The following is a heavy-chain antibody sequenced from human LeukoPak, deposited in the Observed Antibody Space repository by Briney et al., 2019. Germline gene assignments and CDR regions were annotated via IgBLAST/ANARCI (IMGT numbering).Heavy chain of an antibody. CDR1: GGSISSGSYY. D-gene: IGHD3-22*01. J-gene: IGHJ3*02. Sequence: PSQTLSLTCTVSGGSISSGSYYWSWIRQPAGKGLEWIGRIYTSGSTNYNPSLKSRVTISVDTSKNQFSLKLSSVTDADTAVYYCARVPQGSGDSSGYYYNGAFDIWGQGTMVTVSS. CDR2: IYTSGST. V-gene: IGHV4-61*02. CDR3: ARVPQGSGDSSGYYYNGAFDI.